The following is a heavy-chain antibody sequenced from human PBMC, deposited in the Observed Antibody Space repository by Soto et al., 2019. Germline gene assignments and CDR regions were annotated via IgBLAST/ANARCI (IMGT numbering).Heavy chain of an antibody. Sequence: ASVKVSCKTSGYTFTNHGINWVRQAPGQGLEWMGWINPYNANTNYAQKLQGRVTMTTDTSTSTAYMELSSLMSEDTAVYYCARPPGYISDWYYFDLWGQGTQVTVSS. V-gene: IGHV1-18*04. CDR3: ARPPGYISDWYYFDL. J-gene: IGHJ4*02. CDR1: GYTFTNHG. D-gene: IGHD3-9*01. CDR2: INPYNANT.